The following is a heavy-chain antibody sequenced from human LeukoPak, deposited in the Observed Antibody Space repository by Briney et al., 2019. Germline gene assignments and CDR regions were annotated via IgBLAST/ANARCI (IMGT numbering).Heavy chain of an antibody. V-gene: IGHV4-39*07. Sequence: SETLSLTCTVSGGSISSSSYYWGWIRQPPGKGLEWIGSIYYSGSTYYNPSLKSRVAISVDTSKNQFSLKLSSVTAADTAVYYCARAVLVVQSDYRGQGTLVTVSS. CDR3: ARAVLVVQSDY. D-gene: IGHD2-15*01. CDR1: GGSISSSSYY. J-gene: IGHJ4*02. CDR2: IYYSGST.